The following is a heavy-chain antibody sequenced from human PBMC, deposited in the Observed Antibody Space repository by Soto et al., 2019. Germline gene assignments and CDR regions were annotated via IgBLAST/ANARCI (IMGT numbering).Heavy chain of an antibody. J-gene: IGHJ4*02. V-gene: IGHV1-2*02. CDR1: GYSFTGYY. CDR3: ARGDYGTGGYPFPYFDY. CDR2: INPDSGAT. D-gene: IGHD2-8*02. Sequence: HEHLVQSGAEVKRPGASLKVSCKASGYSFTGYYIHWVRQAPGQGLEWMGWINPDSGATNYAQNFQGRVTLTSVTSINTASMDLTSLTSDDTAVYYCARGDYGTGGYPFPYFDYWGQGTLVIVSS.